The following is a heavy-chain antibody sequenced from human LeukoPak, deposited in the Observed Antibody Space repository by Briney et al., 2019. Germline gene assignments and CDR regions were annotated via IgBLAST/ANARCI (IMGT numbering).Heavy chain of an antibody. Sequence: GGSLRLSCAASGFTFSSYGMHWVRQAPGKGLEWVAAIWYDGSNKYYADFVKGRFTISRDNSKNTLYLQMNSLRAEDTAVYYCAKDLVSDFWGGSDNDAFDIWGQGTMVTVSS. CDR1: GFTFSSYG. J-gene: IGHJ3*02. CDR2: IWYDGSNK. V-gene: IGHV3-33*06. CDR3: AKDLVSDFWGGSDNDAFDI. D-gene: IGHD3-3*01.